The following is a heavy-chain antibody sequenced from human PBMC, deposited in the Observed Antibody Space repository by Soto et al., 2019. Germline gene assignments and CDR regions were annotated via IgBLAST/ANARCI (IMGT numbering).Heavy chain of an antibody. CDR2: MNANVDAT. D-gene: IGHD3-10*01. J-gene: IGHJ5*02. CDR1: GFTFSTND. V-gene: IGHV1-8*01. Sequence: QVQLVQSGAEVKKPGASVKVSCKASGFTFSTNDINWVRQAPGQGLHWMGWMNANVDATDSPQEFKGRVTMTWNASISTAYMELSNLKSDDTAVYYCAREVVDGSSLWLDPWGQGTLVTVSS. CDR3: AREVVDGSSLWLDP.